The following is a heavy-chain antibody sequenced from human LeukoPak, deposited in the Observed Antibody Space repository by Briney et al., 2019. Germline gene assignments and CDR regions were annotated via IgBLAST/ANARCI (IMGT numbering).Heavy chain of an antibody. V-gene: IGHV3-48*03. CDR2: ISTNGSTM. CDR3: ARVSGFDL. J-gene: IGHJ2*01. Sequence: GGSLRLSCAVSDLTFSFYEMNRVRQAPGKGLEWVSYISTNGSTMYYADSVKGRFTISRDNAKNSLYLQMNSLRAEDTALYYCARVSGFDLWGRGTLVTVSS. CDR1: DLTFSFYE. D-gene: IGHD3-10*01.